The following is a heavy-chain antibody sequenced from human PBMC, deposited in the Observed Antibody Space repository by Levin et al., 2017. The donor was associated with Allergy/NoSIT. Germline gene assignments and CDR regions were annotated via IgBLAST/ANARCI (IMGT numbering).Heavy chain of an antibody. J-gene: IGHJ6*02. CDR3: ARGLKILTTGSLYHNAMDA. V-gene: IGHV3-21*06. CDR2: ISRRSSYI. CDR1: TFLFSDYT. D-gene: IGHD3-9*01. Sequence: TGGSLRLSCAASTFLFSDYTMNWVRQAPGKGLEWVASISRRSSYIYYADSVKGRFTISRDNAKNSVSLQMNSLRAEDTAIYYCARGLKILTTGSLYHNAMDAWGQGTTVSVSS.